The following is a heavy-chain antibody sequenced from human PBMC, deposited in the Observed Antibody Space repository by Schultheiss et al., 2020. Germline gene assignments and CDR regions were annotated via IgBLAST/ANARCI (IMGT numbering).Heavy chain of an antibody. D-gene: IGHD2/OR15-2a*01. V-gene: IGHV4-4*07. CDR2: ISTSGSS. CDR1: GGSISDYY. Sequence: SETLSLTCTVSGGSISDYYWNWIRQPAGKGLEWIGRISTSGSSNYNSSLRSRVTVSADTSKNQFSLKLTSVTVADTAVYYCARTYDTTAQGGYFDLWGRGTLVTVSS. CDR3: ARTYDTTAQGGYFDL. J-gene: IGHJ2*01.